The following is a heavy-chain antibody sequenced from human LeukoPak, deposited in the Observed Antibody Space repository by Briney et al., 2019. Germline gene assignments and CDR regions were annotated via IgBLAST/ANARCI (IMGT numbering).Heavy chain of an antibody. CDR2: ISSTSAYI. V-gene: IGHV3-21*01. D-gene: IGHD6-6*01. J-gene: IGHJ6*03. CDR3: ARDYSSSSLRVMDYYYMDV. CDR1: GFTFSSYS. Sequence: GGSLRLSCAASGFTFSSYSMNWVRQAPGKGLEWVSSISSTSAYIYYGDSLKGRFTVSRDNAKMSLYLQVNGLRAEDTGVYYCARDYSSSSLRVMDYYYMDVWAKGPRSPSR.